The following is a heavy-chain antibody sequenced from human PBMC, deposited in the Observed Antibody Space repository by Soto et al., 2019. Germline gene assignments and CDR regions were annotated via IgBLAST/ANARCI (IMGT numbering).Heavy chain of an antibody. J-gene: IGHJ6*03. CDR1: GYTFTNYC. V-gene: IGHV1-18*01. CDR2: IGAYNGDT. Sequence: SVEVSCKASGYTFTNYCITWVRQAPGQGLEWMGGIGAYNGDTHYTEKLQGRVTMTTDTSTSTAYMELRGLKSDDTAVYYCARARQLVGYFYYDMDDWGKGRTVTVAS. D-gene: IGHD6-6*01. CDR3: ARARQLVGYFYYDMDD.